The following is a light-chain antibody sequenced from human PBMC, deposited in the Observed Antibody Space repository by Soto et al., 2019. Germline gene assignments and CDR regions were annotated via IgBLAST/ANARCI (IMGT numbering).Light chain of an antibody. V-gene: IGKV3-20*01. CDR2: GAY. CDR3: QQYGSPPLFT. Sequence: EIVLTQSPGTLSLSPGERATLSCRASQSVSSTYLAWYQQKPGQAPRLIIYGAYSRATDIPDRFSGSGSGTDITLTIIRLEPEDFALYYCQQYGSPPLFTLGQGTKLEIK. CDR1: QSVSSTY. J-gene: IGKJ2*01.